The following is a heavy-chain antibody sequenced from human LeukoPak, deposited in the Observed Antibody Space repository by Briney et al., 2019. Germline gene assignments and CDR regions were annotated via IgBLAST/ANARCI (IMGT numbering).Heavy chain of an antibody. CDR3: ASLYSGSYDTGFFDYFNY. V-gene: IGHV4-39*07. CDR2: IYYSEST. J-gene: IGHJ4*02. Sequence: SETLSLTCTVSAGSISSSSYYWGWIRQPPGKGLEWIGNIYYSESTYYNPSLKSRVTISADTSRNQFSLKLHSVTDADTAVYYCASLYSGSYDTGFFDYFNYWGQGTLVTVSS. D-gene: IGHD1-26*01. CDR1: AGSISSSSYY.